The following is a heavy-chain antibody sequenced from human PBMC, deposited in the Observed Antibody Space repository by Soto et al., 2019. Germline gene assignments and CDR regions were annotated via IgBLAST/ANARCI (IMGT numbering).Heavy chain of an antibody. Sequence: QVQLVQSGAEVKKPGASVKVSCKASGYTFTGYSMHWVRQAPGQGLEWMGWINPNSGGTNYAQKFQGWVTMTRDTSISTAYMELSRLRADETAVYYCTRDRIAAASLDYWGQGTLVTVSS. D-gene: IGHD6-13*01. CDR2: INPNSGGT. J-gene: IGHJ4*02. CDR3: TRDRIAAASLDY. V-gene: IGHV1-2*04. CDR1: GYTFTGYS.